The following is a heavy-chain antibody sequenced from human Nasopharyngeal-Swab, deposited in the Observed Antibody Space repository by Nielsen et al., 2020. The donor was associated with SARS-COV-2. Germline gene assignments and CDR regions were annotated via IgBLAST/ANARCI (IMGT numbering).Heavy chain of an antibody. CDR1: GYTFTGYY. Sequence: ASVKVSCKASGYTFTGYYMHWVRQAPGQGLEWMGWINPNSGGTNYAQKFQGRVTMTRDTSTSTVYMELSSLRSEDTAVYYCARQRIQLWLRVFDYWGQGTLVTVSP. V-gene: IGHV1-2*02. CDR3: ARQRIQLWLRVFDY. D-gene: IGHD5-18*01. CDR2: INPNSGGT. J-gene: IGHJ4*02.